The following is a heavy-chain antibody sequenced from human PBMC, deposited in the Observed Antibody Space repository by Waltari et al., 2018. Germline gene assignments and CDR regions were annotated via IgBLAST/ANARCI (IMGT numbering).Heavy chain of an antibody. CDR1: GGSISSSSYY. CDR2: IYYSGST. Sequence: QLQLQESGPGLVKPSETLSLTCTVSGGSISSSSYYWGWIRQPPGKGLEWIGGIYYSGSTYYNPSLKGRVTISVDTSKNQFSLKLSSVTAADTAVYYCARRTTLYNWFDPWGQGTLVTVSS. J-gene: IGHJ5*02. V-gene: IGHV4-39*01. CDR3: ARRTTLYNWFDP. D-gene: IGHD1-7*01.